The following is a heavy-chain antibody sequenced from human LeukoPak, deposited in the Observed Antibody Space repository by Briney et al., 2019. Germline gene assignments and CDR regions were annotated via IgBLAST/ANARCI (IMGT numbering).Heavy chain of an antibody. V-gene: IGHV1-2*02. CDR2: INPNSGGT. CDR1: GYTFTGYY. D-gene: IGHD3-16*01. CDR3: ARDYDYVWVDNY. Sequence: ASVKVSCKASGYTFTGYYMHWVRQAPGQGLEWMGWINPNSGGTNYAQKFQGRVTMTRDTSISTAYMELSRLRSDDTAVYYCARDYDYVWVDNYWGQGTLVTVSS. J-gene: IGHJ4*02.